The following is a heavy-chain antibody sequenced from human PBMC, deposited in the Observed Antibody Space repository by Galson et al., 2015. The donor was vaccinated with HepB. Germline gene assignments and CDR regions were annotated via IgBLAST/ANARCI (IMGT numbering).Heavy chain of an antibody. CDR3: TRDRGYSYYSHGMDV. CDR2: LYSGGST. Sequence: SLRLSCAASGFTVSNNYMSWVRQAPGKGLEWVSVLYSGGSTYYADSVKGRFTLSRDNSKNTLYLQMNSLRVEDTAVYYCTRDRGYSYYSHGMDVWGQGTTVTVSS. D-gene: IGHD5-18*01. V-gene: IGHV3-66*01. J-gene: IGHJ6*02. CDR1: GFTVSNNY.